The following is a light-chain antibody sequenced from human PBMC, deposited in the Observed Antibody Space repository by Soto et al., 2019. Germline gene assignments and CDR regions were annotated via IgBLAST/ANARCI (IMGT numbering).Light chain of an antibody. CDR1: QSISSW. V-gene: IGKV1-5*03. CDR3: QQYNSYSYT. CDR2: KAS. Sequence: DLQMTQSPSTLSASVGDRVTITCRASQSISSWLAWYQQKPGKAPKLLIYKASSLESGVPSRFSGSGSGTEFTLTISSLQPADFATYYCQQYNSYSYTFGQGTKLEIK. J-gene: IGKJ2*01.